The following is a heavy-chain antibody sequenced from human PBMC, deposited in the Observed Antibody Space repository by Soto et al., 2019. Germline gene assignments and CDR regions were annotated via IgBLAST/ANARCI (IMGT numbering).Heavy chain of an antibody. D-gene: IGHD6-25*01. Sequence: SETLSLTCTVSGGSISSYDWSWIRQPPGKGLEWIGYIYYSGSTNYNPSLKSRVTISVDTSKNQFSLKLSSVTAADTAVYYCARSSGSTYGMDVWGQGTTVTVSS. V-gene: IGHV4-59*01. CDR2: IYYSGST. CDR1: GGSISSYD. CDR3: ARSSGSTYGMDV. J-gene: IGHJ6*02.